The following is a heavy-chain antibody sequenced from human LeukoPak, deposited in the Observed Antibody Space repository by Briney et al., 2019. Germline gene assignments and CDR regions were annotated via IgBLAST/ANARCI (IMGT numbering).Heavy chain of an antibody. J-gene: IGHJ4*02. Sequence: GGSLRLSCAASGFTFSSYAMSWVRRAPGKGLEWVSAISGSGGSTYYADSVKGRFTISRDNSKNTLYLQMNSLRAEDTAVYYCAKDQAMVRAIVSGIDYWGQGTLVTVSS. CDR2: ISGSGGST. D-gene: IGHD3-10*01. CDR3: AKDQAMVRAIVSGIDY. CDR1: GFTFSSYA. V-gene: IGHV3-23*01.